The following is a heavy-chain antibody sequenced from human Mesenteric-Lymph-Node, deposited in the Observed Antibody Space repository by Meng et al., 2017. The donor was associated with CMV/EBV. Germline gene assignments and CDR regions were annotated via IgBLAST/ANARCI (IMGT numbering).Heavy chain of an antibody. CDR1: NNFA. CDR3: AKDRSGYCTTTACYSDY. V-gene: IGHV3-23*01. Sequence: NNFAGSWVRRAREGALEGVAGIRCSNGTTCYTNSVKKRFTISRNNSKNSLFLPINSLRTDSTAVYYCAKDRSGYCTTTACYSDYWGQGALVTVSS. CDR2: IRCSNGTT. J-gene: IGHJ4*02. D-gene: IGHD2-2*01.